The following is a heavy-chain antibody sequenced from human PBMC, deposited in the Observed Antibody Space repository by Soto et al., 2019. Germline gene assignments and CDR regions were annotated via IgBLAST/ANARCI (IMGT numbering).Heavy chain of an antibody. Sequence: PGGSLRLSCAASGFTFSSYAMSWVRQAPGKGLEWVSAISGSGGSTYYADSVKGRFTISRDNSKNTLYLQMNSLRAEDTAVYYCANKIVVVPAALGVSSWGQGTLVTVSS. CDR1: GFTFSSYA. D-gene: IGHD2-2*01. CDR2: ISGSGGST. V-gene: IGHV3-23*01. J-gene: IGHJ4*02. CDR3: ANKIVVVPAALGVSS.